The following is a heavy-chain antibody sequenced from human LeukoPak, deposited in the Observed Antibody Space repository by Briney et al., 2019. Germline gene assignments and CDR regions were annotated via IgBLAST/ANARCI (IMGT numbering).Heavy chain of an antibody. CDR1: GFTFSNYG. D-gene: IGHD2-15*01. CDR3: AKDCIAGGGFDY. CDR2: ISYDGSNK. J-gene: IGHJ4*02. V-gene: IGHV3-30*18. Sequence: GGSLRLSCAASGFTFSNYGMHWVRQAPGKGLEWVAVISYDGSNKYYADSVKGRFTISRDNSKNTLYLQMNSLRAEDTAVYYCAKDCIAGGGFDYWGQGTLVTVSS.